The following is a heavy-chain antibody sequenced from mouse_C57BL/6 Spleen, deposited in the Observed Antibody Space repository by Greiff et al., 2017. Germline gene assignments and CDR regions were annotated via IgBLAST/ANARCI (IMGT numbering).Heavy chain of an antibody. D-gene: IGHD2-5*01. Sequence: EVQLQQSGPELVKPGASVKISCKASGYTFTDYYMNWVKQSHGKSLEWIGDINPNNGGTSYNQKFKGKATLTVDKSSSTAYMELRSLTSEDSAVYYCRSNYGYWGQGTTLSVSS. CDR3: RSNYGY. CDR2: INPNNGGT. J-gene: IGHJ2*01. CDR1: GYTFTDYY. V-gene: IGHV1-26*01.